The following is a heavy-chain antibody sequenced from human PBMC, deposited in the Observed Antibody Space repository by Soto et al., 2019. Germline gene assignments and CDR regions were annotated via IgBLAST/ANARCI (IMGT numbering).Heavy chain of an antibody. D-gene: IGHD2-2*01. CDR3: AREVPYCSSTSCGSRYFDY. CDR1: GFTFSSYD. CDR2: IGTAGDT. V-gene: IGHV3-13*01. J-gene: IGHJ4*02. Sequence: GGSLRLSCAASGFTFSSYDMHWVRQATGKGLEWVSAIGTAGDTYYPGSVKGRFTISRENAKNSLYLQMNSLRAEDTAVYYCAREVPYCSSTSCGSRYFDYWGQGTLVTVSS.